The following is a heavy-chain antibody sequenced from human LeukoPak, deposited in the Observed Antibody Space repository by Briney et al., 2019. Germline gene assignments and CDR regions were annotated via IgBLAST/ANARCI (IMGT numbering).Heavy chain of an antibody. V-gene: IGHV4-30-2*01. CDR1: GGSISSGGYF. J-gene: IGHJ5*02. D-gene: IGHD2-15*01. CDR3: ARGGGVVVALPQHNWFDP. CDR2: IYHSGST. Sequence: SETLSLTCAVSGGSISSGGYFGSWIRQPPGKGLEWIGYIYHSGSTYYNPSLKSRVTISVDRSKNQFSLKLSSVTAADTAVYYCARGGGVVVALPQHNWFDPWGQGTLVTVSS.